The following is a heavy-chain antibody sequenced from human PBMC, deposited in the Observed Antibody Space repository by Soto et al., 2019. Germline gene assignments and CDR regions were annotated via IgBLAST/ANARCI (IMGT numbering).Heavy chain of an antibody. CDR3: ARGQWYYYDSENDAFDI. Sequence: GASVKVSCKASGGTFSSYDINWVRQATGQGLEWMGWMNPNSGNTGYAQKFQGRVTMTRNTSISTAYMELSSLRSEDTAVYYCARGQWYYYDSENDAFDIWGQGTMVTVSS. V-gene: IGHV1-8*02. CDR1: GGTFSSYD. CDR2: MNPNSGNT. J-gene: IGHJ3*02. D-gene: IGHD3-22*01.